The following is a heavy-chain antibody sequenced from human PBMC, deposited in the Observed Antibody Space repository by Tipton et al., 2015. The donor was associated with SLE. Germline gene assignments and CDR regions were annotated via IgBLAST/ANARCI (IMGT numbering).Heavy chain of an antibody. J-gene: IGHJ4*02. D-gene: IGHD6-6*01. CDR1: GVTFNSFA. CDR2: ISYDGSNK. CDR3: AGALGYSISPAALDS. V-gene: IGHV3-30*04. Sequence: SLRLSCVASGVTFNSFAMHWVRQAPGKGLEWVAVISYDGSNKDYTDSVKGRFTISRDNSKNTLSLQLNSVRDEDTAVYYCAGALGYSISPAALDSWGQGTLVTVSS.